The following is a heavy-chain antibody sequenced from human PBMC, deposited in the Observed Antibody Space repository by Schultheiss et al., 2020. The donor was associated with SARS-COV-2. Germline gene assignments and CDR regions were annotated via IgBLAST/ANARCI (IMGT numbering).Heavy chain of an antibody. V-gene: IGHV4-59*01. CDR2: IYYSGST. J-gene: IGHJ6*03. CDR3: ARGSYDFWSSYYYYYMDV. Sequence: SETLSLTCTVSGGSISSYYWSWIRQPPGKGLEWIGYIYYSGSTNYNPSLKSRVTISVDTSKNQFSLKLSSVTAADTAVYYCARGSYDFWSSYYYYYMDVWGKGTAVNVSS. D-gene: IGHD3-3*01. CDR1: GGSISSYY.